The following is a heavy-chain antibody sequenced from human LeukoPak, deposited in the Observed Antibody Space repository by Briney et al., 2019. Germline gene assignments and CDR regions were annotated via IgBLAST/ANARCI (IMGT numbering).Heavy chain of an antibody. V-gene: IGHV3-11*04. J-gene: IGHJ4*02. D-gene: IGHD4-17*01. CDR2: ISGSGSTI. CDR3: TRDYGNGDSFFDY. CDR1: GFTFSDYY. Sequence: GGSLRLSCAASGFTFSDYYMSWIRQAPGKGLEWVSYISGSGSTIYYADSVKGRFTISRDNSKNTLYLQMNSLRAEDTAVYYCTRDYGNGDSFFDYWGQGTLVTVSS.